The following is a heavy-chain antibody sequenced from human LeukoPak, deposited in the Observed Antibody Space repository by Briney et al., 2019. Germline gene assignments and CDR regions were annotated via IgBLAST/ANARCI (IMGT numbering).Heavy chain of an antibody. J-gene: IGHJ3*02. CDR2: INHSGST. CDR1: GGSFSGYY. CDR3: ARATIFNAFDI. Sequence: PSETLSLTCAVYGGSFSGYYWSWIRQPPGKGLEWIGEINHSGSTNYNPSLKSRVTISVDTSKNQFSLKLSSVTAADTAVYYCARATIFNAFDIRGQGTMVTVSS. V-gene: IGHV4-34*01. D-gene: IGHD3-3*01.